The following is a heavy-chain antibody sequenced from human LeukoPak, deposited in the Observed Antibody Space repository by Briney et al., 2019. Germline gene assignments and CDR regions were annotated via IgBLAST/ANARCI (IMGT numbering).Heavy chain of an antibody. D-gene: IGHD3-22*01. J-gene: IGHJ4*02. V-gene: IGHV1-69*01. CDR3: ARTRWYYHDSNGYMTYFDY. Sequence: TVKVSCKASGDTFSTYAISWVRQAPGQGLEWMGGIIPVYGTPNYAQKFQGRVTIIADQSTSTAYMELSSLRFEDTAVYYCARTRWYYHDSNGYMTYFDYWGQGTLVTVSS. CDR2: IIPVYGTP. CDR1: GDTFSTYA.